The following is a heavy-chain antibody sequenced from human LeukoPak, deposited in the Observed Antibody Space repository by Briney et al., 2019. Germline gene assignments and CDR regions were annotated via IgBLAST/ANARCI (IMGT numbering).Heavy chain of an antibody. CDR3: ARRHRRIRAAAMRGYYYYMDV. D-gene: IGHD2-2*01. J-gene: IGHJ6*03. CDR1: GYTFTGYY. Sequence: GASVKVSCKASGYTFTGYYMHWVRQAPGQGLEWMGWINPNSGGTNYAQKFQGRVTMTRDTSISTAYMELSRLRSDDTAVYYCARRHRRIRAAAMRGYYYYMDVWGKGTTVTVSS. V-gene: IGHV1-2*02. CDR2: INPNSGGT.